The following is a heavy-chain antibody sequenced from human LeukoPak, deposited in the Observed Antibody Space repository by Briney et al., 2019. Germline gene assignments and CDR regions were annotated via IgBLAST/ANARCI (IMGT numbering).Heavy chain of an antibody. CDR2: ISYSGNT. CDR1: GGSFSSTGYY. CDR3: ARQSGTMADAFDI. D-gene: IGHD3-10*01. Sequence: PSETLSLTCTVSGGSFSSTGYYWDWIRQPPGKGLEWLGSISYSGNTYYNPSLKSRVTISVDTSKNQSSLKLNSVTAADTAVYYCARQSGTMADAFDIWGQGTMVTVSS. V-gene: IGHV4-39*01. J-gene: IGHJ3*02.